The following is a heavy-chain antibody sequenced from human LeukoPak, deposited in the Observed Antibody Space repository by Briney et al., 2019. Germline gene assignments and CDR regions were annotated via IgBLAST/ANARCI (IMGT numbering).Heavy chain of an antibody. D-gene: IGHD3-3*01. CDR2: ISGSGGST. CDR3: AKPVLGTFGVVITLYYFDY. Sequence: GGFLRLSCAASGFTFSSYAMSWVRQAPGKGLEWVSAISGSGGSTYYADSVKGRFTISRDNSKNTLYLQMNSLRAEDTAVYYCAKPVLGTFGVVITLYYFDYWGQGTLVTVSS. CDR1: GFTFSSYA. V-gene: IGHV3-23*01. J-gene: IGHJ4*02.